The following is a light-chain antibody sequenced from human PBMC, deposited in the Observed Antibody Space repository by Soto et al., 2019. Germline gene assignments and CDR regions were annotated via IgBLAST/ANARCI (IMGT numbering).Light chain of an antibody. Sequence: QSALTQPASVSGSPGQSITISCTGTSSDVGGHNYVSWYQQHPGKVPKVMIYEVTNRPSGVSNRFSGSKSGNTASLTISGLQAEDEADYYCCSYTSSYTWVFGGGTKLTVL. CDR1: SSDVGGHNY. CDR3: CSYTSSYTWV. V-gene: IGLV2-14*01. CDR2: EVT. J-gene: IGLJ2*01.